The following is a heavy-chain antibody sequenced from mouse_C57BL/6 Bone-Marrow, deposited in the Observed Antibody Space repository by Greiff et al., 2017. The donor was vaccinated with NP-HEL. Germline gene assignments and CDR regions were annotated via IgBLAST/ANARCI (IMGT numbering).Heavy chain of an antibody. J-gene: IGHJ2*01. CDR3: ARGTTGDY. Sequence: VQLQQPGPELVKPGASVKISCKASGYAFSSSWMNWVKQRPGKGLEWIGRIYPGDGDTNYNGKFKGKATLTADKSSSTAYMQLSSLTSEDSAVYFCARGTTGDYWGQGTTLTVSS. V-gene: IGHV1-82*01. CDR1: GYAFSSSW. CDR2: IYPGDGDT. D-gene: IGHD1-1*01.